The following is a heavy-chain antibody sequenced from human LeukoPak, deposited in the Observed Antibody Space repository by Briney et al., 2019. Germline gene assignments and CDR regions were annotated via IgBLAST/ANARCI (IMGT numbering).Heavy chain of an antibody. J-gene: IGHJ4*02. V-gene: IGHV4-34*01. D-gene: IGHD3-16*01. CDR3: ARVSAGSRLVY. Sequence: SETLSLTCAVYGGSFSGYYWSWIRQPPGKGLEWIGEINHSGSTNYNPSLKSRVTISVDKSKNQFSLKLSSVTAADTAVYYCARVSAGSRLVYWGQGTLVTVSS. CDR1: GGSFSGYY. CDR2: INHSGST.